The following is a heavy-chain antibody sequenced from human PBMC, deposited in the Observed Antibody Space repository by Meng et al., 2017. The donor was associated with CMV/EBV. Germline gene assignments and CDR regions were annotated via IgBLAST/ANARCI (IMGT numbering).Heavy chain of an antibody. Sequence: QVPLTESCPGQVKTSESLSPTCTGSGGSISSYYWSCIRQPAGKGLEWIGRIYTSGSTNYNPSLKSRVTMSVDTSKNQFSLKLSSVTAADTAVYYCARGPEVDYGDYVGLDYWGQGTLVTVSS. J-gene: IGHJ4*02. D-gene: IGHD4-17*01. CDR3: ARGPEVDYGDYVGLDY. CDR1: GGSISSYY. V-gene: IGHV4-4*07. CDR2: IYTSGST.